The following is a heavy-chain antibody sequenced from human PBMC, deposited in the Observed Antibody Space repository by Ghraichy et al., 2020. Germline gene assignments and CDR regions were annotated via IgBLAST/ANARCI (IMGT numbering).Heavy chain of an antibody. V-gene: IGHV3-33*01. J-gene: IGHJ6*02. CDR2: IWYDGSNK. Sequence: GGSLRLSCAASGFTFSSYGMHWVRQAPGKGLEWVAVIWYDGSNKYYADSVKGRFTISRDNSKNTLYLQMNSLRAEDTAVYYCERKGCMSGGSCYDFYYYYGMYVWGQGTTVTVSS. CDR3: ERKGCMSGGSCYDFYYYYGMYV. D-gene: IGHD2-15*01. CDR1: GFTFSSYG.